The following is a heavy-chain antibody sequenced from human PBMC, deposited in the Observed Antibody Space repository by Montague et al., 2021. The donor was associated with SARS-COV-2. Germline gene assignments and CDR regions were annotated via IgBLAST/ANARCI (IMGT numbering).Heavy chain of an antibody. V-gene: IGHV4-34*01. CDR3: SRGRGIQRWFNYYYYMDV. CDR1: GGSFSGYY. J-gene: IGHJ6*03. CDR2: INHSGST. D-gene: IGHD5-18*01. Sequence: SETLSLTCAVYGGSFSGYYWSWIRQPPGKGLEWIGEINHSGSTNYNPSLKSRVTISVDTSKNQFSLKLSSVTAADTAVYYCSRGRGIQRWFNYYYYMDVWGKGTMVTVSS.